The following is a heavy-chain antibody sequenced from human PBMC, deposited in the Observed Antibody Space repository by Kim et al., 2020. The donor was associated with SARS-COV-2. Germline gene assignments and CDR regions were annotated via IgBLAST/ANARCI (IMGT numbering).Heavy chain of an antibody. V-gene: IGHV3-30*04. CDR3: ARDRTIAAGLYYYGMDV. Sequence: GGSLRLSCAASGFTFSSYAMHWVRQAPGKGLEWVAVISYDGSNKYYADSVKGRFTISRDNSKNTLYLQMNSLRAEDTAVYYCARDRTIAAGLYYYGMDVWGQGTTVTVSS. D-gene: IGHD6-6*01. CDR2: ISYDGSNK. CDR1: GFTFSSYA. J-gene: IGHJ6*02.